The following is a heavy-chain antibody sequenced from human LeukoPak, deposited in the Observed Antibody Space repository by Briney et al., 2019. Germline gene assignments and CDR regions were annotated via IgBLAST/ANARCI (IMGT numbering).Heavy chain of an antibody. D-gene: IGHD6-13*01. Sequence: SETLSLTCAVSGGSISSGGYSWSWIRQPPGKGLEWIGYIYHSGSTYYNPSLKSRVTISVDRSKNQFSLKLSSVTAADTAVYYCAIVGSSSWYYFDYWGQGTLVTVSS. CDR2: IYHSGST. V-gene: IGHV4-30-2*01. CDR3: AIVGSSSWYYFDY. CDR1: GGSISSGGYS. J-gene: IGHJ4*02.